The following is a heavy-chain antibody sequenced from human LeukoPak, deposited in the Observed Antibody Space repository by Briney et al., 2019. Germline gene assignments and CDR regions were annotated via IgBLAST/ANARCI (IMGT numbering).Heavy chain of an antibody. CDR1: GASISISSYY. CDR2: IYDSGTT. J-gene: IGHJ4*02. V-gene: IGHV4-39*01. CDR3: ARRADCGGDCYSVFDY. D-gene: IGHD2-21*02. Sequence: PSQTLSLTCTVAGASISISSYYWGWIRQPPGKGLEWIGSIYDSGTTYYNPSLKSRVTISVDTSKNQFSLKLSSVTAADTAVYYCARRADCGGDCYSVFDYWGQGTLVTVSS.